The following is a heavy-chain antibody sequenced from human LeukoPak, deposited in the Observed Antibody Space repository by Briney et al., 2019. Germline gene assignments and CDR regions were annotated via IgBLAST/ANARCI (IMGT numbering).Heavy chain of an antibody. D-gene: IGHD3-10*01. CDR3: ARGRSSSGSYYLDY. Sequence: PSETLSLTCTVSGGSISSYYWSWIRQPAGKGLEWIGRIYTSGSTKYNPSLKSRVTMSADTSKNQFSLKLSSVTAADTAVYYCARGRSSSGSYYLDYWGQGTLVTVSS. V-gene: IGHV4-4*07. CDR2: IYTSGST. J-gene: IGHJ4*02. CDR1: GGSISSYY.